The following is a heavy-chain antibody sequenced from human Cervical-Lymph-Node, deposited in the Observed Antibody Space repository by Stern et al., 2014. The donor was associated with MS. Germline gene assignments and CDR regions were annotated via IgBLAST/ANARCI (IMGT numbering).Heavy chain of an antibody. Sequence: EDQLVESGGGLVQPGGSLRLSCTASGVSVSASYMTWVRQAPGKGLECVALIYSSNNVNYGDSVKGRFTIARDRSKNTVHLQMNSLRVEDTGVYYCTIEMAARRFDPWGQGTLVAVSS. J-gene: IGHJ5*02. CDR2: IYSSNNV. V-gene: IGHV3-66*01. CDR1: GVSVSASY. D-gene: IGHD6-6*01. CDR3: TIEMAARRFDP.